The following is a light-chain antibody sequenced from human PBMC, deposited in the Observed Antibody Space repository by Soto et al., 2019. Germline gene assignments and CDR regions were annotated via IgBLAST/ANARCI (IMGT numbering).Light chain of an antibody. Sequence: QSGLAQPASVSGSPGRSITISCTGTSSDVGGYNYVSWYQQHPGKAPKLMIYDVSNRPSGVSNRFSGSKSGNTASLTISGLQAEDEADYYCSSYTSSSTYVFGTGTKVTVL. CDR1: SSDVGGYNY. J-gene: IGLJ1*01. CDR2: DVS. V-gene: IGLV2-14*01. CDR3: SSYTSSSTYV.